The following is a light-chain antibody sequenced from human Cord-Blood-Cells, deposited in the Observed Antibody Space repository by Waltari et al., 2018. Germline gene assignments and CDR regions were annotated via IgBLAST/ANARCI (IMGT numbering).Light chain of an antibody. Sequence: QSALTQPRSVSGSPGQSVTISCTGTSSDVGGYNYVSWYQQHPGKAPKLIIYDVSKRPAGVPDRFSGSKSGNPASLTISGLQAEDEADYYCCSYAGSYTLVFGGGTKLTVL. CDR2: DVS. J-gene: IGLJ3*02. CDR1: SSDVGGYNY. V-gene: IGLV2-11*01. CDR3: CSYAGSYTLV.